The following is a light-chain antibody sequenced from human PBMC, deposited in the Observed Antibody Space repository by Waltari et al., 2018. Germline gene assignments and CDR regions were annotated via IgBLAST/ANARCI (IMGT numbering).Light chain of an antibody. CDR3: CSDAGTHTVI. Sequence: QSALTQPASVSGSPGQSITISRIGSDNDVGAYNYVSWYQQRAGKAPKLIIYDFIKRPLGLPDRFSASKSGVTASLTISGLQAEVEAFYYCCSDAGTHTVIFGGGTNLSVL. V-gene: IGLV2-23*02. J-gene: IGLJ2*01. CDR2: DFI. CDR1: DNDVGAYNY.